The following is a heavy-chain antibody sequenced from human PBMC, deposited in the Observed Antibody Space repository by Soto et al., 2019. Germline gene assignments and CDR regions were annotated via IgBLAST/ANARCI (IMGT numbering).Heavy chain of an antibody. CDR1: GFTFSRFG. V-gene: IGHV3-30*18. D-gene: IGHD3-10*01. Sequence: GGSLRLSCAASGFTFSRFGMHWVRQSPGKGLEWVAVIAFDGDNRYYPDSVQGRFTISRDNSKNTLYLQMDSLKTEDTAVYYCAKDGHPRPGVPGRVRQSYYFGMDVWGQGTTVTVSS. CDR2: IAFDGDNR. J-gene: IGHJ6*02. CDR3: AKDGHPRPGVPGRVRQSYYFGMDV.